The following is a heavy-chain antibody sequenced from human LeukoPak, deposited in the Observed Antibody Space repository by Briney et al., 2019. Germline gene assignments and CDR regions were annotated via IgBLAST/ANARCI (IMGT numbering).Heavy chain of an antibody. Sequence: PETLSLTCTVSGGSISSYYWSWIRQPPGKGLEWIGYIYTSGSTNYNPSLKSRVTISVNTSKNQFSLKLSSVTAADTAVYYCARHPGITGTTYYFDYWGQGTLVTVSS. V-gene: IGHV4-4*09. CDR3: ARHPGITGTTYYFDY. J-gene: IGHJ4*02. D-gene: IGHD1-20*01. CDR2: IYTSGST. CDR1: GGSISSYY.